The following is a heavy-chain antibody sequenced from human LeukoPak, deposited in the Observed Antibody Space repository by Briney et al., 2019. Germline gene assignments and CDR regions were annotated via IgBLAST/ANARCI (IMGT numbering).Heavy chain of an antibody. V-gene: IGHV3-30*18. J-gene: IGHJ6*03. CDR2: ISYDGSNK. Sequence: LSLTCAVSGGSISSSNWWSWVRQPPGKGLEWVAVISYDGSNKYYADSVKGRFTISRDNSKNTLYLQMNSLRAEDTAVYYCAKDRVAAQNYYYYMDVWGKGTTVTVSS. CDR1: GGSISSSN. D-gene: IGHD6-6*01. CDR3: AKDRVAAQNYYYYMDV.